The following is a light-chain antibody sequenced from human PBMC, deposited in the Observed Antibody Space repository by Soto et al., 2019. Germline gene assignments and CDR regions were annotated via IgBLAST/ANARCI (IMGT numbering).Light chain of an antibody. CDR1: SSNIGAGYD. Sequence: QSVLTQPPSVSGAPGQRVTISCTGSSSNIGAGYDVHWYQQLPGTAPKLLIYGNSNRPSGVPDRFSGSKSGTSASLAITGLQDEDEADYYCQSYENSLSAPDVFGTGTKVTVL. CDR2: GNS. CDR3: QSYENSLSAPDV. V-gene: IGLV1-40*01. J-gene: IGLJ1*01.